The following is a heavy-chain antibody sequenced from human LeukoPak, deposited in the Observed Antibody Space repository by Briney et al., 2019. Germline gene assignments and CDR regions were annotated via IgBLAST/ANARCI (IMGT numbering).Heavy chain of an antibody. CDR1: GFTVSSNY. Sequence: GGSLRLSCAASGFTVSSNYMSWVRQAPGKGLDWVSVIFSGGGRNYADSVKGRFTISRDNSKNPLYLQMNSLRAEDTAVYYCAGYYDTSGSHAFDIWGQGTMVTVSS. J-gene: IGHJ3*02. D-gene: IGHD3-22*01. CDR3: AGYYDTSGSHAFDI. V-gene: IGHV3-53*01. CDR2: IFSGGGR.